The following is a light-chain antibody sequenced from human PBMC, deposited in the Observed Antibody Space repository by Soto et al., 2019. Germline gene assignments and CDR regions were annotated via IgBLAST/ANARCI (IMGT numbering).Light chain of an antibody. Sequence: QSVLTQPASVSGSPGQSITISCTGTSSDVGRYNYVSWYQQHPGKAPKVMIYDVNNRPSGVSNRFSGSKSGNTASLTISGLQADDEAHYYCSSYTSSSTPFVFGTRTKLTVL. CDR3: SSYTSSSTPFV. CDR2: DVN. J-gene: IGLJ1*01. V-gene: IGLV2-14*03. CDR1: SSDVGRYNY.